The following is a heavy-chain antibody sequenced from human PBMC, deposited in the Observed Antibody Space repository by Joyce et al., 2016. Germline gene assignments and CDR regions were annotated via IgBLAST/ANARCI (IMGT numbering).Heavy chain of an antibody. CDR2: IDPRDSYT. J-gene: IGHJ4*02. D-gene: IGHD5-18*01. CDR1: GYSFTNYW. CDR3: ARTPTGYGFGDPVY. Sequence: EVQLVQSGAEVKKPGESLRISCKASGYSFTNYWISWVRQMPGKGLEWMGRIDPRDSYTTYSPSFQGHVTISADKSITTAYLQWSSLTASDTAIYYCARTPTGYGFGDPVYWGQGTLLTVSS. V-gene: IGHV5-10-1*01.